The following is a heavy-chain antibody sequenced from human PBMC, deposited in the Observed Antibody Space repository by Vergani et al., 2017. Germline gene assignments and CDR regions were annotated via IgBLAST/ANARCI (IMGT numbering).Heavy chain of an antibody. J-gene: IGHJ6*02. Sequence: QLQLQESGPGLVKPSETLSLTCTVSGGSISSSSYYWGWIRQPPGKGLEWIGSIYYSGSTYYNPSLKSRVTISVDTSKNQFSLKLSSVTAADTAVYYCARDRSLIAAAGKDVWGQGITVTVSS. CDR1: GGSISSSSYY. V-gene: IGHV4-39*02. CDR3: ARDRSLIAAAGKDV. D-gene: IGHD6-13*01. CDR2: IYYSGST.